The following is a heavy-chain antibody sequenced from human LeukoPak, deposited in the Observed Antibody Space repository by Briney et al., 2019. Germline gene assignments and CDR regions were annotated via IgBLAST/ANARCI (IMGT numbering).Heavy chain of an antibody. J-gene: IGHJ5*02. CDR3: ARGIPSIVVVPAAITRNWFDP. D-gene: IGHD2-2*02. Sequence: SETLSLTCAVYGVSFSGYYWSWIRQPPGKGLEWIGEINHSGSTNYNPSLKSRVTISVDTSKNQFSLKLSSVTAADTAVYYCARGIPSIVVVPAAITRNWFDPWGQGTLVTVSS. V-gene: IGHV4-34*01. CDR2: INHSGST. CDR1: GVSFSGYY.